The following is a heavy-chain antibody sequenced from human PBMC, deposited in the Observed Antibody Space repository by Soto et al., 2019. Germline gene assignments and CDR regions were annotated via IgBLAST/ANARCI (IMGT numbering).Heavy chain of an antibody. CDR2: IFYSGYT. V-gene: IGHV4-59*01. D-gene: IGHD5-12*01. CDR3: ARGVATNEFDS. J-gene: IGHJ4*02. Sequence: QVQLQESGPGLVKPSETLSLTCTVSGGSINSDYWSWIRQPPGKGLKWIGYIFYSGYTKHDPSLKSRVTISVDTSKNQFSLTLSSVTAADTAVYYCARGVATNEFDSWGQGTLVTVSS. CDR1: GGSINSDY.